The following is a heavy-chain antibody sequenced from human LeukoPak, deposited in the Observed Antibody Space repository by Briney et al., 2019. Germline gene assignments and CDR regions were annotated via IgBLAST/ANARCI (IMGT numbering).Heavy chain of an antibody. J-gene: IGHJ3*02. V-gene: IGHV3-74*01. CDR1: GFTLSGYW. CDR2: INSDGYST. D-gene: IGHD6-19*01. Sequence: PGGSLRLSCAASGFTLSGYWMHWVRQAPGKGLVWVSRINSDGYSTSYADSVKGRFTISRDNAKNTLYLQMNSLRAEDTAVYYCAREARLVPSAHDAFDIWGQGTMVTVSS. CDR3: AREARLVPSAHDAFDI.